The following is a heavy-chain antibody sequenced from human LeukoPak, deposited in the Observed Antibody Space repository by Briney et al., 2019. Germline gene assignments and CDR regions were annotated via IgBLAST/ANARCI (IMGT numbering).Heavy chain of an antibody. CDR1: GDSISSHY. D-gene: IGHD6-19*01. V-gene: IGHV4-59*11. Sequence: PSETLSLTCTVSGDSISSHYWSWIRQPPGKGLEWVGYIYFSGSTTYNPSLKSRVTISVDTSKNQFSLKLSSVTAADTAVYYCARGRQRAVAGTSYFDYWGQGTLVTVSS. CDR2: IYFSGST. CDR3: ARGRQRAVAGTSYFDY. J-gene: IGHJ4*02.